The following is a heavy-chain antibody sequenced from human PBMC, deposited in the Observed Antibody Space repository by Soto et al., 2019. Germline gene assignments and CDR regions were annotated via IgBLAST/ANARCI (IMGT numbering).Heavy chain of an antibody. V-gene: IGHV1-46*01. D-gene: IGHD3-10*01. Sequence: GASVKVSCKASGYTFTSYYMHWVRQAPGQGLEWMGIINPSGGSTSYAQKFQGRVTITADKSTSTAYMELSSLRSEDTAVYYCARDSLVRGDHYGMDVWGQGTTVTVSS. CDR1: GYTFTSYY. CDR2: INPSGGST. J-gene: IGHJ6*02. CDR3: ARDSLVRGDHYGMDV.